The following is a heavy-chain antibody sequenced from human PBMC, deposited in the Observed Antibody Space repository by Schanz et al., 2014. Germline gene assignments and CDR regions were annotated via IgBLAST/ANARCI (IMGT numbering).Heavy chain of an antibody. CDR1: GFTFSDHW. Sequence: VQLVESGGALVQPGGSLRLSCSASGFTFSDHWMSWVRQPPGKGLEWVSVINSRNEVFSIDSVRGRFTIFRDNPKKSAYLQMNSLRADDTAVYYCSRGIVGGLDWWGQGTLVTVSS. CDR2: INSRNEV. V-gene: IGHV3-21*01. J-gene: IGHJ4*02. D-gene: IGHD3-16*01. CDR3: SRGIVGGLDW.